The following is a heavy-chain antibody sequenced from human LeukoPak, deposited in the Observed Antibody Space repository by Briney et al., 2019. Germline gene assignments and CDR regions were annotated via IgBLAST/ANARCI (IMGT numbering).Heavy chain of an antibody. Sequence: SETLSLTCTVSGGSISSSSYYWGWIRQPPGKGLEWIGSIYYSGSTYYNPSLKTRVTISVDTSKNQFSLKLTSVTAADTAVYYCARGPVFSLERGSFEYWGQGTLVTVSS. CDR2: IYYSGST. CDR3: ARGPVFSLERGSFEY. V-gene: IGHV4-39*07. D-gene: IGHD3-10*01. J-gene: IGHJ4*02. CDR1: GGSISSSSYY.